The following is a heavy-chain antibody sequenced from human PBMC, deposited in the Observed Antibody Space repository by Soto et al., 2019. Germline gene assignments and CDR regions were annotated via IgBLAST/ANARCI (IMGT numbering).Heavy chain of an antibody. CDR2: INPSGGST. V-gene: IGHV1-46*01. CDR3: AREPLPTYYDFWSGHKAARNWFDP. J-gene: IGHJ5*02. Sequence: ASVKVSCKASGYTFTSYYMHWVRQAPGQGLEWMGIINPSGGSTSYAQKFQGRVTMTRDTSTSTVYMELSSLRSEDTAVYYCAREPLPTYYDFWSGHKAARNWFDPWGQGTLVTVSS. D-gene: IGHD3-3*01. CDR1: GYTFTSYY.